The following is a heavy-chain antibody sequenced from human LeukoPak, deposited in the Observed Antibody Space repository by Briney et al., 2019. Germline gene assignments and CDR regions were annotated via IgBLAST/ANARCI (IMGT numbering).Heavy chain of an antibody. Sequence: SETLSLTCTVPGGSISSSYWRWIRQPAGKGLEWIGRIYTSGSTYYNASVKSRVTMSVDTSKNQFSLKLSSVTAADTAVYYCARVDCSSTSCSHYWGLGTLVTVSS. CDR2: IYTSGST. J-gene: IGHJ4*02. CDR1: GGSISSSY. V-gene: IGHV4-4*07. D-gene: IGHD2-2*01. CDR3: ARVDCSSTSCSHY.